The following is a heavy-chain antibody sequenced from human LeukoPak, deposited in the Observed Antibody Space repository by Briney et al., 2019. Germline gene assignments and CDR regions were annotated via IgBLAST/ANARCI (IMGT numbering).Heavy chain of an antibody. CDR3: AKPIVGITRGSDY. CDR2: ISVSGGST. D-gene: IGHD1-26*01. J-gene: IGHJ4*02. V-gene: IGHV3-23*01. CDR1: GFTFSSYA. Sequence: GGSLRLSCAASGFTFSSYAMSWVRQAPGKGLEWVSAISVSGGSTYYPDSVKGRFTISRDNAKNTLYLQMNSLRAEGTAVYYCAKPIVGITRGSDYWGQGTLVTVSS.